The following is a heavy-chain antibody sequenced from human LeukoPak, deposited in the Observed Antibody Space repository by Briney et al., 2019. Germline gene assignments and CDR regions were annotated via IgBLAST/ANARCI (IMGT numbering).Heavy chain of an antibody. V-gene: IGHV3-23*01. CDR3: AKCACSGGSCYPLY. CDR1: GFTFSSYA. D-gene: IGHD2-15*01. Sequence: PGGSLRLSCAASGFTFSSYAMSWVRQAPGKGLEWVAAISGSGGSTYYADSVKGRFTISRDNSKNTLYLQMNSLRAEDTAVYYCAKCACSGGSCYPLYWGQGTLVTVSS. CDR2: ISGSGGST. J-gene: IGHJ4*02.